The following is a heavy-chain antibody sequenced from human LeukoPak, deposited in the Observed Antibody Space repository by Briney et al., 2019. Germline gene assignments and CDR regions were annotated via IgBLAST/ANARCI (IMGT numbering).Heavy chain of an antibody. CDR2: ISGGGGST. D-gene: IGHD1-26*01. Sequence: GSLRLSCAASGFTFSSYAMSWVRQAPGKGLEWVSAISGGGGSTYYADSVKGRFTISRDNSKNTLYLQMNSLRAEDTAVYYCAKGRSGSYXGDFDYWGQGTLVTVSS. J-gene: IGHJ4*02. CDR1: GFTFSSYA. CDR3: AKGRSGSYXGDFDY. V-gene: IGHV3-23*01.